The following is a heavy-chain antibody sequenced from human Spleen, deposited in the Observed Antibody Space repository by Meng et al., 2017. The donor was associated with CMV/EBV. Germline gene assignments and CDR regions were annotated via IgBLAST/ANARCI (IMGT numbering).Heavy chain of an antibody. CDR3: ARALTGYYNFFY. D-gene: IGHD3-9*01. CDR1: GYSFTTYP. CDR2: INTGNGHT. V-gene: IGHV1-3*04. J-gene: IGHJ4*01. Sequence: QVQLVQSGAEVKEPGASVKVSCKASGYSFTTYPMHWVRQAPGQRLEWMGWINTGNGHTKYSQKFQGRVTITRDTSASIAYMELSSLRSEDTAVYYCARALTGYYNFFYWGHGTLVTVSS.